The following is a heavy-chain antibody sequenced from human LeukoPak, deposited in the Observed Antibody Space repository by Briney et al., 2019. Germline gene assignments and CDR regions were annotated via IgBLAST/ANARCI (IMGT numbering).Heavy chain of an antibody. V-gene: IGHV4-59*01. D-gene: IGHD3-22*01. CDR3: ARVYDYDSCYSDAFDI. CDR2: IYYSGGT. Sequence: SETLSLTCTVSGGSINNYYWSWIRQPPGKGLEWIGFIYYSGGTKYNPSLKSRVTISVDTSKNQFSLRLNSVTAADTAVYYCARVYDYDSCYSDAFDIWGQGTMVTVSS. J-gene: IGHJ3*02. CDR1: GGSINNYY.